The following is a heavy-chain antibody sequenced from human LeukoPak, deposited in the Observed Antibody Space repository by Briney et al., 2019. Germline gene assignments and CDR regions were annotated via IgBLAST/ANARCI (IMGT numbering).Heavy chain of an antibody. CDR2: IYYSGST. CDR1: GGSISSYY. J-gene: IGHJ6*03. CDR3: ARGLPYYYDSSGYYYYYYYMDV. Sequence: SETLSLTCTVSGGSISSYYWSWIRQPPGKGLEWIGYIYYSGSTNYNPSLKSRVTISVDTSKNRFSLKLSSVTAADTAVYYCARGLPYYYDSSGYYYYYYYMDVWGKGTTVTISS. V-gene: IGHV4-59*12. D-gene: IGHD3-22*01.